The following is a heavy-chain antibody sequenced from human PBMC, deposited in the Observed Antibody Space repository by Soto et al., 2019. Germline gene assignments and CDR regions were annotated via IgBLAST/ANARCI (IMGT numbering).Heavy chain of an antibody. CDR2: INAGNGNT. V-gene: IGHV1-3*01. J-gene: IGHJ6*02. D-gene: IGHD4-17*01. Sequence: ASVKVSCKDSGYTFTSYAMHRVRQAPGQRLEWMGWINAGNGNTKYSQKFQGRVTITRDTSASTAYMELSSLRSEDTAVYYCASGDYDPYYYYGMDVWGQGTTVTVSS. CDR1: GYTFTSYA. CDR3: ASGDYDPYYYYGMDV.